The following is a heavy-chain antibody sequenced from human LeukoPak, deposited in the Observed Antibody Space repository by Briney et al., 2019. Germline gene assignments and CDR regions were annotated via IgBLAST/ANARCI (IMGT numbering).Heavy chain of an antibody. CDR2: IIPIFGTA. Sequence: ASVKVSCKASGYTFTSYAMNWVRQAPGQGLEWMGGIIPIFGTANYAQKFQGRVTITADESTSTAYMELSSLRSEDTAVYYCASIDYWGQGTLVTVSS. CDR3: ASIDY. V-gene: IGHV1-69*13. CDR1: GYTFTSYA. J-gene: IGHJ4*02.